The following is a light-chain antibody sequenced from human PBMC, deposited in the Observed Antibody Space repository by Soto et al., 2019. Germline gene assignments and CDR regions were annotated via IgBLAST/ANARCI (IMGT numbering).Light chain of an antibody. J-gene: IGKJ2*01. CDR2: GAS. V-gene: IGKV3-20*01. Sequence: ESVLTQSPGTLSLSPGERATLSCRASQSVSSSYLAWYQQKPGQAPRLLIYGASSRATGIPDRFSGSGSGTDFTLTISRLEPEEFAVYYCQQYGNSPPYAFGQGTKLEIK. CDR3: QQYGNSPPYA. CDR1: QSVSSSY.